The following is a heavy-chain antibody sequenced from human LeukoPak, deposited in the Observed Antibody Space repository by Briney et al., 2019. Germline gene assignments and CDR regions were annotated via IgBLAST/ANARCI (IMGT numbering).Heavy chain of an antibody. V-gene: IGHV1-18*01. J-gene: IGHJ6*02. Sequence: ASVKVSCKASGYTFTSYGISWVRQAPGQGLEWMGWISAYNGNTNYAQKFQGRVTMTRDTSISTAYMELRSLRSDDTAVYYCARGRAARVYYYYGMDVWGQGTTVTVSS. CDR1: GYTFTSYG. D-gene: IGHD6-6*01. CDR3: ARGRAARVYYYYGMDV. CDR2: ISAYNGNT.